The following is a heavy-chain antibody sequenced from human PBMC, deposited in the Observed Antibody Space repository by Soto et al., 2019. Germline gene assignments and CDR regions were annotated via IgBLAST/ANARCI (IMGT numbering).Heavy chain of an antibody. D-gene: IGHD3-22*01. J-gene: IGHJ4*02. CDR1: GGTFSSYA. CDR2: IIPIFGTA. V-gene: IGHV1-69*13. Sequence: SVKVSCKASGGTFSSYAISWVRQAPGQGLEWMGGIIPIFGTANYAQKFQGRVTITADESTSTAYMELSSLRSEDTAVYYCARGLDYYDSSGYYFDYWGQGTLVTVSS. CDR3: ARGLDYYDSSGYYFDY.